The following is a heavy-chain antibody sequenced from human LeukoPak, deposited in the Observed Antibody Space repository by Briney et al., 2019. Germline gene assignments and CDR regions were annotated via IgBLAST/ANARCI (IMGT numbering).Heavy chain of an antibody. V-gene: IGHV1-69*05. D-gene: IGHD1-26*01. Sequence: SVKVSCKASGTTFSRSAISWVRQAPGQGLEWMGGVIPILGTRNYAQKFQDRVSITTDESTNTAYMEVSSLRSVDTAVYYCARDDGSATLGFDSWGQGTLVTVSS. CDR3: ARDDGSATLGFDS. CDR2: VIPILGTR. J-gene: IGHJ4*02. CDR1: GTTFSRSA.